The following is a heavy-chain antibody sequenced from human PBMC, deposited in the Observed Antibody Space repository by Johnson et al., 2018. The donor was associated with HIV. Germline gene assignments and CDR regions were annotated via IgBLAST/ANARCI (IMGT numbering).Heavy chain of an antibody. CDR1: GFTVSSNY. Sequence: VQLVESGGGLVQPGGSLRLSCAASGFTVSSNYMSWVRQAPGKGLEWVSVFYSGANTYYADSVKGRFTISRDNSKNTLYLQMNSLRAEETAVYYCAASSAALVRGGDDAFDIWGQGTMVTVSS. J-gene: IGHJ3*02. CDR2: FYSGANT. D-gene: IGHD3-16*01. CDR3: AASSAALVRGGDDAFDI. V-gene: IGHV3-66*02.